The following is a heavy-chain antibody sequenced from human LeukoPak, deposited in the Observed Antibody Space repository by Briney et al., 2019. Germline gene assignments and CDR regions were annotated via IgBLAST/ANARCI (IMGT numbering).Heavy chain of an antibody. CDR2: ISYAGSNK. D-gene: IGHD6-19*01. Sequence: GGSLRLSCAASGFTFSSYGMHWVREAPGKGLEWGAVISYAGSNKYYADSVKGRFTISRDNSKNTLYLQMNSLRAEDTAVYYCAKDHAVAGPWKDYYYYGMDVWGQGTTVTVSS. V-gene: IGHV3-30*18. CDR1: GFTFSSYG. CDR3: AKDHAVAGPWKDYYYYGMDV. J-gene: IGHJ6*02.